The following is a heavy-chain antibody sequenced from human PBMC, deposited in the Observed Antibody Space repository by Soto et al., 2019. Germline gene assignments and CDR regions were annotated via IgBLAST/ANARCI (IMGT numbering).Heavy chain of an antibody. CDR1: GYTFTSYG. J-gene: IGHJ4*02. CDR2: INVYNGNT. Sequence: QVQLVQSGAEVKKPGASVKVSCKASGYTFTSYGISWVRQAPGQVLEWMGWINVYNGNTNYAQNLQGRVTMTTHTSTSTAYLDLRSLRSDDTAVYFCARGTSRGEYDYWGQGTLVTVSS. CDR3: ARGTSRGEYDY. D-gene: IGHD3-10*01. V-gene: IGHV1-18*01.